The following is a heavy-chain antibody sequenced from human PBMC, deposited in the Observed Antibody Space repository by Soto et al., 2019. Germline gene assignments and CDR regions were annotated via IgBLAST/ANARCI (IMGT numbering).Heavy chain of an antibody. CDR3: ARVRKVPPRSSWLWYFDL. CDR2: ISSSSSYI. Sequence: GSLRLSCAASGFTFSSYSMNWVRQAPGKGLEWVSSISSSSSYIYYADSVKGRFTISRDNAKNSLYLQMNSLRAEDTAVYYCARVRKVPPRSSWLWYFDLWGRGTLVTVSS. J-gene: IGHJ2*01. V-gene: IGHV3-21*01. CDR1: GFTFSSYS. D-gene: IGHD6-13*01.